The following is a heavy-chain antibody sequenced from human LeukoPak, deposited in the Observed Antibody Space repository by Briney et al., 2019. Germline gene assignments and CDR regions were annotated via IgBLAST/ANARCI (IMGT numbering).Heavy chain of an antibody. Sequence: LGESLKISFKGSGXSFTSRCIARVRQMPGKGLEWMGIIDPGDSDTRYSPPFQGQVTFSADKSSNIAYLQWSSLRASDTAMYHCARLEDGFDIWGQGTMVTVSS. J-gene: IGHJ3*02. CDR1: GXSFTSRC. CDR3: ARLEDGFDI. V-gene: IGHV5-51*01. CDR2: IDPGDSDT.